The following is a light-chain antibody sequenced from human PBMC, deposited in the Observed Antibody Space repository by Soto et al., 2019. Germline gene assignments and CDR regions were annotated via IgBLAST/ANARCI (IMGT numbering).Light chain of an antibody. V-gene: IGKV3-15*01. CDR3: QQYTDWPPT. CDR1: QSVLTT. J-gene: IGKJ1*01. Sequence: EVGMTLSPATLSVSQGERATLSCRASQSVLTTVAWYYQRPGQAPRLLLFGASTRASGVPDRFSGDGSGTDFTLTVTSLHSEDFGIDYCQQYTDWPPTFGQGTKVDI. CDR2: GAS.